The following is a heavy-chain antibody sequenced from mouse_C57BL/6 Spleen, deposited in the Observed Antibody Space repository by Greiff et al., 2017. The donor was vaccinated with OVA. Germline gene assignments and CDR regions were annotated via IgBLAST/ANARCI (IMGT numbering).Heavy chain of an antibody. D-gene: IGHD2-4*01. CDR2: ISSGGSYT. V-gene: IGHV5-6*02. CDR3: ARGGAFYDYDVVYYYAMDY. J-gene: IGHJ4*01. CDR1: GFTFSSYG. Sequence: EVKLMESGGDLVKPGGSLKLSCAASGFTFSSYGMSWVRQTPDKRLEWVATISSGGSYTYYPDSVKGRFTISRDNAKNTLYLQMSSLKSEDTAMYYCARGGAFYDYDVVYYYAMDYWGQGTSVTVSS.